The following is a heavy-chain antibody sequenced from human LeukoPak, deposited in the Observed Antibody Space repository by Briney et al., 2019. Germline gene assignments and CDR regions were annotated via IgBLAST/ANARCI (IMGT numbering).Heavy chain of an antibody. CDR3: ARDPGWGALDY. J-gene: IGHJ4*02. V-gene: IGHV3-7*03. Sequence: PGGSLRLSCAASGLSFSTTWMTWVRQTPGKGLELVANINIDGSQRYHADSVEGRFTISRDNVKNTLYLQMSSLRAEDTAVYYCARDPGWGALDYWGQGALVIVSS. CDR1: GLSFSTTW. CDR2: INIDGSQR. D-gene: IGHD3-16*01.